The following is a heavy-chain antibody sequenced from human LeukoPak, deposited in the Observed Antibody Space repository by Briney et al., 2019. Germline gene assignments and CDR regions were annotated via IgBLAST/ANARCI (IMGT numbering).Heavy chain of an antibody. D-gene: IGHD2-15*01. J-gene: IGHJ4*02. CDR1: GGTFSSYA. Sequence: EASVKFSCKASGGTFSSYAISWVRQAPGQGLEWMGVIIPIFGTANYAQKFQGRVTITADESTSTAYMELSSLRSEDTAVYYCAGLAYCSSTSCSRYCSGGSRYSGFLDYWGQGTLVTVSS. CDR3: AGLAYCSSTSCSRYCSGGSRYSGFLDY. V-gene: IGHV1-69*01. CDR2: IIPIFGTA.